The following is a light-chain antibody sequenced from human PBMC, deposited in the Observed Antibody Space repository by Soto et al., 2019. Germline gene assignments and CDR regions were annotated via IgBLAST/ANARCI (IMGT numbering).Light chain of an antibody. CDR2: ANS. J-gene: IGLJ1*01. V-gene: IGLV1-40*01. Sequence: QSALTPPPSVSGAPVQGVIVSCTGSTSNIGAGYDVHWYQQLPGTSPKLLIFANSNRPSGVPDRFSASRSGSSASLTITGLQAEDEADYYCQSYDTSLSGSYVFGSGTKVTVL. CDR1: TSNIGAGYD. CDR3: QSYDTSLSGSYV.